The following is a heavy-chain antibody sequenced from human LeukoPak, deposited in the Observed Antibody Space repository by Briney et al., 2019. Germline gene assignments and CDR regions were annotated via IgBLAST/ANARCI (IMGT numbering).Heavy chain of an antibody. J-gene: IGHJ3*02. CDR3: ARFERSDAFDI. CDR2: IFYSGIA. CDR1: GGSISSGGYS. V-gene: IGHV4-30-4*07. Sequence: SQTLSLTCAVSGGSISSGGYSWSWIRQPPGKGLEWIGYIFYSGIAYYNPSLKSRVTISVDTSKNQFSLKLSSVTAADTAVYYCARFERSDAFDIWGQGTMVTVSS.